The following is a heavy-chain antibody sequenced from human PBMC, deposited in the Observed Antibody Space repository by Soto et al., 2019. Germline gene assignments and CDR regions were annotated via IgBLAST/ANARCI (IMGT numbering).Heavy chain of an antibody. Sequence: PSETLSLTCTVSGGSISSGGYYWSWIRQHPGKGLEWIGYIYYSGSTYYNPSLKSRVTISVDTSKNQFSLKLSSVTAADTAVYYCARVPVVVTATPPCYYYGMDVWGQGTTVTVSS. D-gene: IGHD2-21*02. CDR1: GGSISSGGYY. CDR2: IYYSGST. J-gene: IGHJ6*02. CDR3: ARVPVVVTATPPCYYYGMDV. V-gene: IGHV4-31*03.